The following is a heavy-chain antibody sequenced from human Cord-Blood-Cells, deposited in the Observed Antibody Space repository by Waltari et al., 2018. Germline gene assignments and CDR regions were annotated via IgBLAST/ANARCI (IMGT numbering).Heavy chain of an antibody. J-gene: IGHJ4*02. CDR1: GGSISSSSYY. CDR2: IYYSGSA. CDR3: ARATISGSYFDD. Sequence: QLQLQESGPGLVEPSETLSLTCTVSGGSISSSSYYWGWFGQPPGKGQKWIGSIYYSGSAYSNPALKTRVTISVDTSQNQFFLKVSCVTASDPAVYYCARATISGSYFDDWGQGTLVTVSS. D-gene: IGHD1-26*01. V-gene: IGHV4-39*01.